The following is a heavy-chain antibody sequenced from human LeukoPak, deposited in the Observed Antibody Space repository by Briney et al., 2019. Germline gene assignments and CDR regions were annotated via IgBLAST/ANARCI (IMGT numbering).Heavy chain of an antibody. Sequence: GGSLRLSCSVSGFTFSDYAMHGVRQAPGKGLEYVSAISDNGDDTFYADSLQGRFTISRDNSKNTLYLQMNSLRAEDTAVYYCAGGNYWGQGTLVTVSS. CDR3: AGGNY. D-gene: IGHD1-1*01. V-gene: IGHV3-64*04. CDR2: ISDNGDDT. CDR1: GFTFSDYA. J-gene: IGHJ4*02.